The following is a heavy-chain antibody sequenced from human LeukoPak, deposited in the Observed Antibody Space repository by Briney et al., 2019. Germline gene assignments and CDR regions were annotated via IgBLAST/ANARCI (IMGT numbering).Heavy chain of an antibody. Sequence: PGGSLRLSCVASGFTFSSYNMNWVRQAPGKGLEWVSSISSSSSYIYYADSVKGRFTISRDNAKNSLYLQMNSLRAEDTAVYYCARDRDSSGYYYGYFQHWGQGTLVTVSS. CDR2: ISSSSSYI. CDR1: GFTFSSYN. J-gene: IGHJ1*01. CDR3: ARDRDSSGYYYGYFQH. D-gene: IGHD3-22*01. V-gene: IGHV3-21*01.